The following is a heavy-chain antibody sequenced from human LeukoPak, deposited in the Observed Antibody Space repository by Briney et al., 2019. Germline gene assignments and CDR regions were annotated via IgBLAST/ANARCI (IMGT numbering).Heavy chain of an antibody. D-gene: IGHD2-15*01. J-gene: IGHJ3*02. V-gene: IGHV3-23*01. CDR2: ISGNGDST. Sequence: QPGGSLRLSCAASGFTFSNYAMNWVRQAPGKGLEWVSAISGNGDSTYYVDSVKGRFTISRDNSKNALYLQMNSLRAEDTAVYYCALYCSGGSCYSMGGAFDIWGQGTVVTVSS. CDR1: GFTFSNYA. CDR3: ALYCSGGSCYSMGGAFDI.